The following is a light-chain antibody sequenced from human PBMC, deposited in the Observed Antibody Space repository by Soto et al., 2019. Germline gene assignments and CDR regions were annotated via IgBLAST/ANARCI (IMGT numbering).Light chain of an antibody. CDR3: QQYCSTPLT. J-gene: IGKJ4*01. Sequence: DIVMTQSPDSLAVSLGERATINCKSSQSVFFSSYNKDFLDWYQQKPGQPPKLLIYWASTREAGVPDRFSGSGSGTDFTLTISSLQAEDVEVYYCQQYCSTPLTFGGGTKVAIK. CDR2: WAS. V-gene: IGKV4-1*01. CDR1: QSVFFSSYNKDF.